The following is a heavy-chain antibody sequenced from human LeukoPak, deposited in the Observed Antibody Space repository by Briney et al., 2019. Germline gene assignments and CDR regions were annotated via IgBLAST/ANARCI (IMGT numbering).Heavy chain of an antibody. V-gene: IGHV4-39*07. CDR1: GGSISSSNYY. J-gene: IGHJ4*02. D-gene: IGHD2-2*01. CDR3: ARGPQVVPAAIGQRQDY. Sequence: SSETLSLTCTVSGGSISSSNYYWGWIRQPPGKGLERIGEINHSGSTNYNPSLKSRVTISVDTSKNQFSLKLSSVTAADTAVYYCARGPQVVPAAIGQRQDYWGQGTLVTVSS. CDR2: INHSGST.